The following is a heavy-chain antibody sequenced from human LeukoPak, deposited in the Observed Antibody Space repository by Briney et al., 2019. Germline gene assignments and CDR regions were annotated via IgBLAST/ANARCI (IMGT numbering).Heavy chain of an antibody. D-gene: IGHD3-22*01. CDR3: ARGQARYYYDSSGYYYEVICYFDY. J-gene: IGHJ4*02. CDR1: GFTFSSYW. Sequence: GGSLRLSCAASGFTFSSYWMSWVRQAPGKGLEWVSYISSSGSTIYYADSVKGRFTISRDNAKNSLYLQMNSLRAEDTAVYYCARGQARYYYDSSGYYYEVICYFDYWGQGTLVTVSS. CDR2: ISSSGSTI. V-gene: IGHV3-48*04.